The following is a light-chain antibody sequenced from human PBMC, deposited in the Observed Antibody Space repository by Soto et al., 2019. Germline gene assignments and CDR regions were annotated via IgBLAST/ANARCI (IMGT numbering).Light chain of an antibody. J-gene: IGKJ1*01. CDR2: TAS. CDR1: QDISSY. Sequence: DIQMTQSPSSLSASVGDRVTITCQVSQDISSYLNWYQQRPGEAPNLLIHTASTLQSGDPSRFSGGGSGTDFTLTISSPQPEDFATYYCQQTHRTPWTFGQGTKVDIK. V-gene: IGKV1-39*01. CDR3: QQTHRTPWT.